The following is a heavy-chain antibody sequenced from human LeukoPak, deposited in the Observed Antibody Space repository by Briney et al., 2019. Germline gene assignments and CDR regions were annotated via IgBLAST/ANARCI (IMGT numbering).Heavy chain of an antibody. CDR3: ARDAGWQRPPVWYFDL. CDR2: IYSGGST. V-gene: IGHV3-66*01. Sequence: PGGSLRLSCAASGFTVSNNYMSWVRQAPGKGLEWVSLIYSGGSTSYADSVKGRFTISRDNSKNTLYLQMNSLRAEDTAVYYCARDAGWQRPPVWYFDLWGRGTLVTVSS. D-gene: IGHD6-25*01. CDR1: GFTVSNNY. J-gene: IGHJ2*01.